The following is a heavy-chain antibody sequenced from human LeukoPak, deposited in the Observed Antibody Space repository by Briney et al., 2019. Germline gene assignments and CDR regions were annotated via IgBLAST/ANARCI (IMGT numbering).Heavy chain of an antibody. Sequence: PSETLSLTCIVSGGSISNYYWHWIRQSPGKGLEWIGYVYYSGTTNYNPSLKSRVTISLDTSKNQFSLNLSSVTAADTAVYYCASWSPTVNYAFDIWGQGTMVTVSS. CDR1: GGSISNYY. CDR2: VYYSGTT. CDR3: ASWSPTVNYAFDI. V-gene: IGHV4-59*01. J-gene: IGHJ3*02. D-gene: IGHD4-11*01.